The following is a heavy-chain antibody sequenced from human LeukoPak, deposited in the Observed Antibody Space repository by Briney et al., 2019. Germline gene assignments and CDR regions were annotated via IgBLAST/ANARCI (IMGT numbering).Heavy chain of an antibody. J-gene: IGHJ3*02. Sequence: GGSLRLSCAASGFTFSSYGMHWVRQAPGKGLEWVAFIRYDGSNKYYADSVKGRFTISRDNSKNTLYLQMNSLRAEDTAVYYCAKERGTVVYYYDSSGWDAFDIWGQGTMVTVSS. V-gene: IGHV3-30*02. CDR2: IRYDGSNK. CDR3: AKERGTVVYYYDSSGWDAFDI. CDR1: GFTFSSYG. D-gene: IGHD3-22*01.